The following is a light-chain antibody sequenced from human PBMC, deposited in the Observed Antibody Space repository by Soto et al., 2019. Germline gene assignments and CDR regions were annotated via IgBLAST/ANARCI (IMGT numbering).Light chain of an antibody. CDR2: VAS. CDR3: QQSSSTPQT. J-gene: IGKJ4*01. V-gene: IGKV1-39*01. CDR1: QSVGTY. Sequence: DLPMTQSPSSLSASVGDRVTITCRASQSVGTYLSWYQQKQGEAPKLLINVASTLQSGVPSRFSGSGSGTDFTLAISSLQPEDFATYYCQQSSSTPQTFGGGTRVEIK.